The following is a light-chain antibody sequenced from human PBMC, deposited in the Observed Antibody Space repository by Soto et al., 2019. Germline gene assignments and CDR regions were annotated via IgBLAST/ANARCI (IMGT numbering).Light chain of an antibody. J-gene: IGLJ1*01. CDR2: DVS. CDR3: SSYTSSSTPYV. V-gene: IGLV2-14*01. CDR1: SSDVGAYNY. Sequence: QSALTQSDSVSGSPGQSITISCTGTSSDVGAYNYVSWYQQHPGKAPKVMIHDVSNRPSGVSSRFSGSKSGNTASLTISGLQAEDEADYYCSSYTSSSTPYVFGTGTKLTVL.